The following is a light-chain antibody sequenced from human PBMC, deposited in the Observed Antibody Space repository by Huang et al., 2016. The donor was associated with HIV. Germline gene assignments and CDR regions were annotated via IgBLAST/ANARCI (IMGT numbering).Light chain of an antibody. CDR2: STS. CDR3: QQTYSTPKT. V-gene: IGKV1-39*01. CDR1: QRISSY. J-gene: IGKJ2*01. Sequence: DIQMTQSPSSLSASVGDRVTITCRTSQRISSYVHWFQQKPGKAPKLLIHSTSSLQGGGSSRFSGSGSGTHFTLTINSLQPEDSATYYCQQTYSTPKTFGQGTKLEIK.